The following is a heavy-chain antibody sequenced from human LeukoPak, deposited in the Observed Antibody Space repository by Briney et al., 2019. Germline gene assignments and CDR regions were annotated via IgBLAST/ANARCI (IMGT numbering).Heavy chain of an antibody. J-gene: IGHJ4*02. V-gene: IGHV3-11*01. CDR3: ASDSSSWGLFDH. D-gene: IGHD3-22*01. Sequence: PGGSLRLSCAASGLTFSDYYMSWIRQAPGNGLEWVSYISSASRTIYYTDSVKGRFTISRDDAQNSLNLQMHSLRVDDTAVYYCASDSSSWGLFDHWGQGTLVTVSS. CDR2: ISSASRTI. CDR1: GLTFSDYY.